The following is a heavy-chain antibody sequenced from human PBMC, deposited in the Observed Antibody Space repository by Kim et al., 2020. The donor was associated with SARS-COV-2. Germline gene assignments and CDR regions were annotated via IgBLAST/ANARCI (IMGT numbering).Heavy chain of an antibody. CDR1: GFTVSSNY. CDR3: ARARGKADNWFDP. D-gene: IGHD1-26*01. J-gene: IGHJ5*02. Sequence: GGSLRLSCAASGFTVSSNYMSWVRQAPGKGLEWVSTFYSASSTYYADSVRGRFTISRDNSKNTVYLQMDSLRAEDTAVYYCARARGKADNWFDPWGQGTL. CDR2: FYSASST. V-gene: IGHV3-66*01.